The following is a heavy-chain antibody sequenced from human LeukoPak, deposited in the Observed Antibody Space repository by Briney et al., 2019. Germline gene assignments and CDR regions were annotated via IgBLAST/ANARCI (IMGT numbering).Heavy chain of an antibody. Sequence: PSETLSLTCAVYGGSFSGYYWSWIRQPPGKGLEWIGSMFYSGSSYYNLSLKTRVSISIDASKNQFSLEVISVTAADTAIYYCVRSAKLPDRESWGQGILVTVSS. CDR3: VRSAKLPDRES. J-gene: IGHJ5*02. CDR2: MFYSGSS. D-gene: IGHD2-15*01. V-gene: IGHV4-34*12. CDR1: GGSFSGYY.